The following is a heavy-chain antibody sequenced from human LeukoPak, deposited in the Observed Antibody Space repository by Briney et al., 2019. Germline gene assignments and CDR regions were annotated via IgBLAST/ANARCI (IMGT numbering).Heavy chain of an antibody. CDR2: ISSSSSYI. CDR3: ASRVAGTSGGLDY. J-gene: IGHJ4*02. CDR1: GFTFSSYS. Sequence: GGSLRLSCAASGFTFSSYSMNWVRKAPGKGLEWVSSISSSSSYIYYADSVKGRFTISRDNAKNSLYLQMNSLRAEDTAVYYCASRVAGTSGGLDYWGQGTLVTVSS. D-gene: IGHD6-19*01. V-gene: IGHV3-21*01.